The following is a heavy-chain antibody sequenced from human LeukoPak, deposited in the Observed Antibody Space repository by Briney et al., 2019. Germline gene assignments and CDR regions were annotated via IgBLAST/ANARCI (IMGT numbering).Heavy chain of an antibody. CDR1: GYTFTSYD. D-gene: IGHD6-13*01. CDR2: MNPNSGNT. Sequence: ASVKVSCKASGYTFTSYDINWVRQAPGQGLEWMGWMNPNSGNTGYAQKFQGRVTITRNTSISTAYMELSSLRSEDTAVYYCARRAAAGREYFQHWGQGTLVTVSS. CDR3: ARRAAAGREYFQH. J-gene: IGHJ1*01. V-gene: IGHV1-8*03.